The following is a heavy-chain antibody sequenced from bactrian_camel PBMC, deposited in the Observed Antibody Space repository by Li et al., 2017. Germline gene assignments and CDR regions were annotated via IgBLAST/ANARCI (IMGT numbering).Heavy chain of an antibody. J-gene: IGHJ4*01. D-gene: IGHD4*01. CDR1: GATQDIGC. CDR2: IDSDGIT. V-gene: IGHV3S53*01. Sequence: HVQLVESGGESVQAGGSLRLSCVASGATQDIGCMGWFRQVPGLEREGIGSIDSDGITTYADSLKARFTISSDNAKNTLYLQMDSLKPEDTAVYYCAASGFCHYRDYRVPANRGQGTQVTVS. CDR3: AASGFCHYRDYRVPAN.